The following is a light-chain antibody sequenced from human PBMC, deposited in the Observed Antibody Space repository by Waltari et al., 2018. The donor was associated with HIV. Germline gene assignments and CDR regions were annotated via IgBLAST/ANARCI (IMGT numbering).Light chain of an antibody. Sequence: EIVLTQSPATLSVSPGDTALLPCRASQRVGRLLAWYQQKSGQPPRLLLYETSTRAAGTPGRFNGSGSGTDFALTITDVEPADVAVYYCQQRESWPPVTFGGGTRV. V-gene: IGKV3-11*01. CDR2: ETS. J-gene: IGKJ4*01. CDR1: QRVGRL. CDR3: QQRESWPPVT.